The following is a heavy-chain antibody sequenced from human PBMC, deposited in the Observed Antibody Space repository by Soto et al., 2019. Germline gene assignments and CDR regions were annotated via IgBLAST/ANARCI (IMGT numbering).Heavy chain of an antibody. D-gene: IGHD3-10*01. V-gene: IGHV3-23*01. CDR3: AKGLLWFGESNLGFDY. CDR2: ISGSGGST. CDR1: GFTFSSYA. J-gene: IGHJ4*02. Sequence: EVQLLESGGGLVQPGGSLRLSCAASGFTFSSYAMSWVRQAPGKGLEWVSAISGSGGSTYYADSVKGRFTISRDNSKNTLYLQMNSLRAEDTAVYYCAKGLLWFGESNLGFDYWGQGTLVTVSS.